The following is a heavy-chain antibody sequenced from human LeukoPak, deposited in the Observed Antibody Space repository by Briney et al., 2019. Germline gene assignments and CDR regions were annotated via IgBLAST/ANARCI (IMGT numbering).Heavy chain of an antibody. CDR3: AKDDTGIGDTAMDY. CDR2: IWYDGSNK. V-gene: IGHV3-33*06. Sequence: GGSLRLSCAASGFTFSSYGMHWVRQAPGKGRGWVAVIWYDGSNKYYADTVKGRFTIPRDNSKNTLYLQRNSLSAEDTAVYYCAKDDTGIGDTAMDYWGQGTLVTVSS. D-gene: IGHD5-18*01. CDR1: GFTFSSYG. J-gene: IGHJ4*02.